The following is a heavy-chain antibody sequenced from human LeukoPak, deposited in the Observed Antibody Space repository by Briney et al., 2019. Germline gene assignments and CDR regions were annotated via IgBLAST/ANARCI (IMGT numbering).Heavy chain of an antibody. CDR3: ARTNRYAGGDRHFDY. J-gene: IGHJ4*02. D-gene: IGHD1-14*01. V-gene: IGHV4-59*02. CDR1: GGSVTNSY. Sequence: SETLSLTCTVSGGSVTNSYWSWIRQPPGKGLEWIGYIYDSGSTNYNPSLKSRVTISVETSKNQFSLKLISVTAADTAVYYCARTNRYAGGDRHFDYWGKGTLVTVSS. CDR2: IYDSGST.